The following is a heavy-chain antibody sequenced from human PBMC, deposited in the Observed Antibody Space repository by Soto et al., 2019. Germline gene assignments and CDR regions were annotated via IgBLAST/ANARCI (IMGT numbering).Heavy chain of an antibody. Sequence: TLSLSCTVSGGSISGDGYYWSWIRQHPGKGLEWIGYIHYSGSTQSNPSLKSRVTISVDTSKNPLSLKLSSVPAADTAVYYCAREVAAYCSSTSCYTGNYYYGMDVWGQGTTVTVS. CDR2: IHYSGST. CDR1: GGSISGDGYY. V-gene: IGHV4-31*03. D-gene: IGHD2-2*02. J-gene: IGHJ6*02. CDR3: AREVAAYCSSTSCYTGNYYYGMDV.